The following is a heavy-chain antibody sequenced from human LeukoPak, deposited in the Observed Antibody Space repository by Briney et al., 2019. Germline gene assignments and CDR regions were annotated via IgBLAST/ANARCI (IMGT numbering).Heavy chain of an antibody. CDR3: ARAGNYYGSGSGMDV. V-gene: IGHV1-2*02. Sequence: ASVTVSCKASGYSFVGYYIQWIRQAPGQGPEWMGWINPHSGDTNYVQKFQGRVTMTRDTSLSAAYMELSRLRYDDTAVYYCARAGNYYGSGSGMDVWGQGTTVTVSS. D-gene: IGHD3-10*01. J-gene: IGHJ6*02. CDR1: GYSFVGYY. CDR2: INPHSGDT.